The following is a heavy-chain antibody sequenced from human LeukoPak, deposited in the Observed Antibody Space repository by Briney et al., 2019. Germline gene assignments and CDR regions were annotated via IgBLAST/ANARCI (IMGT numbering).Heavy chain of an antibody. CDR1: GFTFSSYA. V-gene: IGHV3-23*01. CDR3: AKAAPSMGGFDY. D-gene: IGHD6-13*01. CDR2: ISGSGGST. J-gene: IGHJ4*02. Sequence: PGGSLRLSCAASGFTFSSYAMTWVRQAPGKGLGWVSGISGSGGSTYYAGSVKGRFTISRDNSKNTLYLQTDSLRAEDTAVYYCAKAAPSMGGFDYWGQGTLVAVSS.